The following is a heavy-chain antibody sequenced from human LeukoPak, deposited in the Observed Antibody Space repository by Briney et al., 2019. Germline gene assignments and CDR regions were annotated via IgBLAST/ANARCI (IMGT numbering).Heavy chain of an antibody. CDR3: ARVRYNSGYIFDS. Sequence: GGSLRLSCAASGFTFSSYWMSWVRQAPGKGLEWVANIKQDGSEKYYVDSVRGRFTISRDNAKNSLYLQMNSLRAEDTAVYYCARVRYNSGYIFDSWGQGTLVAVSS. D-gene: IGHD5-18*01. V-gene: IGHV3-7*01. J-gene: IGHJ4*02. CDR1: GFTFSSYW. CDR2: IKQDGSEK.